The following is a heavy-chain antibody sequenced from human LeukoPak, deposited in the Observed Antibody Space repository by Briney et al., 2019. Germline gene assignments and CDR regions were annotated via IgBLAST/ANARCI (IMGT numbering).Heavy chain of an antibody. Sequence: ASVKVSCKASGYTFTSYDITWVRQATGHGLEWMGWMNPNSGNTGYAQKFQGRVTMTRNTSISTAYMELSSLRSEDTAVYYGARDPSREDYSNHYWFDPWGQGTLVTVSS. V-gene: IGHV1-8*01. CDR2: MNPNSGNT. CDR1: GYTFTSYD. CDR3: ARDPSREDYSNHYWFDP. D-gene: IGHD4-11*01. J-gene: IGHJ5*02.